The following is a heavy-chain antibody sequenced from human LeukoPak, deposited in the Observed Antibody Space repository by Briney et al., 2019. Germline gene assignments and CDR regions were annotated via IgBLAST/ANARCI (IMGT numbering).Heavy chain of an antibody. Sequence: QPGGSLRLSCAASGFTFSSYSMHWVRQAPGKGLEWVAVISYDGSNKYYADSVKGRFTISRDNSKNTLYLQMNSLRAEDTAVYYCAKGEGPDDYGYAFDIWGQGTMVTVSS. D-gene: IGHD4-17*01. CDR3: AKGEGPDDYGYAFDI. J-gene: IGHJ3*02. V-gene: IGHV3-30*18. CDR2: ISYDGSNK. CDR1: GFTFSSYS.